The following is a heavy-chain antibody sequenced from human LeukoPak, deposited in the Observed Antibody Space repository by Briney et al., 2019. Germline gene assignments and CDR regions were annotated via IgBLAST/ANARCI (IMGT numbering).Heavy chain of an antibody. V-gene: IGHV7-4-1*02. CDR1: GYTFTSYA. CDR2: INTNTGNP. D-gene: IGHD6-19*01. Sequence: ASVKVSCMASGYTFTSYAMNWVRQAPGQGLEWMGWINTNTGNPTYAQGFTGRFVFSLDTSVSTAYLQISSLKAEETAVYYCARDFDSSGWKFDYWGQGTLVTVSS. CDR3: ARDFDSSGWKFDY. J-gene: IGHJ4*02.